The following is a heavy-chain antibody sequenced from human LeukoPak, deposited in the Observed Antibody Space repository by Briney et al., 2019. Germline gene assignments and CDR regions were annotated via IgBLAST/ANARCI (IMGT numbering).Heavy chain of an antibody. CDR2: INHSGGT. Sequence: SETLSLTCAVYGGSFSGYYWSWIRQPPGKGLEWIGDINHSGGTNYSPSLKSRVTISVDTSKNQFSLKLSSVTAADTAVYYCASQNPRTNIVGAVPRYWFDPWGQGTLVTVSS. J-gene: IGHJ5*02. D-gene: IGHD1-26*01. V-gene: IGHV4-34*01. CDR1: GGSFSGYY. CDR3: ASQNPRTNIVGAVPRYWFDP.